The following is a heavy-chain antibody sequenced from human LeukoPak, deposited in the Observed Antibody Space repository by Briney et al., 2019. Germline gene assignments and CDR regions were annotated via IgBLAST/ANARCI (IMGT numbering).Heavy chain of an antibody. J-gene: IGHJ4*02. CDR2: MNPNTGNT. CDR3: ARVLDIRGVMTPAY. V-gene: IGHV1-8*01. D-gene: IGHD3-10*01. Sequence: ASVKVSCKASGYTFSSYDINWVRQATEQGLEWMRWMNPNTGNTGYAQKFQGRVTMTRDTSISTAFMEVTSLTSEDTAVYYCARVLDIRGVMTPAYWGQGTLVTVSS. CDR1: GYTFSSYD.